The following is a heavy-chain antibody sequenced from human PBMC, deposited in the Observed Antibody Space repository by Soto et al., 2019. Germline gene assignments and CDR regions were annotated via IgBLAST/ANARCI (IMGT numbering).Heavy chain of an antibody. D-gene: IGHD6-19*01. CDR2: IYYSGAA. Sequence: SETLSLTCTVSGGSISSDSYYWGWIRQPPGKGLEWIGTIYYSGAAYYNQSLRSRVNISVDTSRNQLSMKLNSLTALDTAVYYCTDMLGQWLPRDWGQGTVVTVSS. CDR1: GGSISSDSYY. J-gene: IGHJ4*02. CDR3: TDMLGQWLPRD. V-gene: IGHV4-39*01.